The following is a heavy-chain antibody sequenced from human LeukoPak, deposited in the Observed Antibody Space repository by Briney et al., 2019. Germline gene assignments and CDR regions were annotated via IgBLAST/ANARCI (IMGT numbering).Heavy chain of an antibody. CDR3: ARVGPYGSGSSLFDY. CDR2: INPNSGGT. Sequence: ASAKVSCKASGYTFTGYYMHWVRQAPGQGLEWMGWINPNSGGTNYAQKFQGRVTMTRDTSISTAYMELSRLRSDDTAVYYCARVGPYGSGSSLFDYWGQGTLVTVSS. D-gene: IGHD3-10*01. V-gene: IGHV1-2*02. CDR1: GYTFTGYY. J-gene: IGHJ4*02.